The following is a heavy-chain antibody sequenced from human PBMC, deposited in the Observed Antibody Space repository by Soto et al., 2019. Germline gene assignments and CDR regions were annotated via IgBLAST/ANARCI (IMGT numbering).Heavy chain of an antibody. CDR2: IYYSGSA. CDR3: ARENVDIGFTKLPYFDY. J-gene: IGHJ4*02. D-gene: IGHD5-12*01. Sequence: PSETLSLTCTVSGGSISSSDYYWGWIRQPPGKGLEWIGNIYYSGSASYNPSLKGRFTISRDDSKNTLYLQMNSLRAEDTAMYYCARENVDIGFTKLPYFDYWGQGALVTVSS. CDR1: GGSISSSDYY. V-gene: IGHV4-39*02.